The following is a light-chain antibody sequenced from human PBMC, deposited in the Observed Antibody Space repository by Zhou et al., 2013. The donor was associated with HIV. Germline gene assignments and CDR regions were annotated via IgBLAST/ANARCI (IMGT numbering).Light chain of an antibody. CDR3: QQYGSSPT. V-gene: IGKV3-15*01. J-gene: IGKJ1*01. CDR2: GAS. Sequence: EIMMTQSPATLSVSPGERATLSCRASQSIGNNLAWYQQKPGQAPRLLIYGASTRATGIPTKFSGSGAWTEFTLTISSMQSEDFAVYYCQQYGSSPTFGQGTKVEIK. CDR1: QSIGNN.